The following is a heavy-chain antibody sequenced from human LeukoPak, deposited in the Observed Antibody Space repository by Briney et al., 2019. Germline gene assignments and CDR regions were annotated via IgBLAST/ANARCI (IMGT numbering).Heavy chain of an antibody. D-gene: IGHD6-13*01. CDR3: ARDSGSQAIAAAGTGDFDY. Sequence: GGSLRLSCAASGFTFSDYYMSWIRQAPGKGLEWVSSISSSSSYIYYADSVKGRFTISRDNAKNSLYLQMNSLRAEDTAVYYCARDSGSQAIAAAGTGDFDYWGQGTLVTVSS. CDR2: ISSSSSYI. CDR1: GFTFSDYY. J-gene: IGHJ4*02. V-gene: IGHV3-11*01.